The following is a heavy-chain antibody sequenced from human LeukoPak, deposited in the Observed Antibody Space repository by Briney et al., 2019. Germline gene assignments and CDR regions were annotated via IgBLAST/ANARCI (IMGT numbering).Heavy chain of an antibody. J-gene: IGHJ5*02. Sequence: GASVKVSCKASGGTFSSYAISWVRQAPGQGLEWMGGIIPIFGTANYAQKFQGRVTITADKSTSTAYMELSSLRSEDTAVYYCARHGIQVFVPRRINWFDPWGQGTLVTVSS. V-gene: IGHV1-69*06. CDR3: ARHGIQVFVPRRINWFDP. CDR2: IIPIFGTA. CDR1: GGTFSSYA. D-gene: IGHD2/OR15-2a*01.